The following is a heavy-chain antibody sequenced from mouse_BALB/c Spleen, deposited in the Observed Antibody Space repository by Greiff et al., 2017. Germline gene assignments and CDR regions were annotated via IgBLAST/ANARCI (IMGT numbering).Heavy chain of an antibody. CDR2: INSNGGST. V-gene: IGHV5-6-3*01. CDR3: ARDVYGNFDY. Sequence: DVHLVESGGGLVQPGGSLKLSCAASGFTFSSYGMSWVRQTPDKRLELVATINSNGGSTYYPDSVKGRFTISRDNAKNTLYLQMSSLKSEDTAMYYCARDVYGNFDYWGQGTTLTVSS. CDR1: GFTFSSYG. J-gene: IGHJ2*01. D-gene: IGHD2-1*01.